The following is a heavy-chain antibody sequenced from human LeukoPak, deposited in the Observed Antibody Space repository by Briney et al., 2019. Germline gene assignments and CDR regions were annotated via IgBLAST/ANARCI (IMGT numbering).Heavy chain of an antibody. Sequence: GGSLRLSCAASGFTFSSYSMNWVRQAPGKGLEWVSSISSSSIYIYYADSVKGRFTISRDNAKNSLYLQMNSLRAEDTAVYYCARSPYYDSSGYYSDYWGQGTLVTVSS. V-gene: IGHV3-21*01. CDR3: ARSPYYDSSGYYSDY. D-gene: IGHD3-22*01. J-gene: IGHJ4*02. CDR2: ISSSSIYI. CDR1: GFTFSSYS.